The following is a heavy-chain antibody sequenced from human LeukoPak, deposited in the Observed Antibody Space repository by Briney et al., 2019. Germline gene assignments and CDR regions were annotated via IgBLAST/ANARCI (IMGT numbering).Heavy chain of an antibody. V-gene: IGHV5-51*01. CDR1: GYHFTNSW. Sequence: GESLKISCKSSGYHFTNSWIGWVRQMPGKGLEWMGIIYPDDSETRYSPSFQGQVTISVDKSISTAYLRWSSLKASDTAMYYCARDRLRGWRDAFDIWGQGTMVTVSS. D-gene: IGHD6-19*01. J-gene: IGHJ3*02. CDR3: ARDRLRGWRDAFDI. CDR2: IYPDDSET.